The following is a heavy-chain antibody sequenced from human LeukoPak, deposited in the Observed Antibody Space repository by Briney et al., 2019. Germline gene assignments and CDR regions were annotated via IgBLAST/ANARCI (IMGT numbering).Heavy chain of an antibody. Sequence: GGSLRLSCAASGFTFSSYAMHWVRQAPGKGLVWVAVISYDGSNKYYADSVKGRFTISRDDSKNTLYLQMNSLRADDTAVYYCARASYYGSGSSPSDYWGQGTLVTVSS. CDR3: ARASYYGSGSSPSDY. CDR2: ISYDGSNK. CDR1: GFTFSSYA. D-gene: IGHD3-10*01. J-gene: IGHJ4*02. V-gene: IGHV3-30*04.